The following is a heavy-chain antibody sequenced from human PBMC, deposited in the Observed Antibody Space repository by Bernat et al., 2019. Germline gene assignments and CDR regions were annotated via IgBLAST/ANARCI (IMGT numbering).Heavy chain of an antibody. V-gene: IGHV3-30*18. CDR3: AKDRGYSYGLDSHDY. Sequence: QVQLVESGGGVVQPGRSLRLSCAASGFTFSSYGMHWVRQAPVKGLEWVAVISYDGSNKYYADSVKGRFTISRDNSKNTLYLQMNSLRAEDTAVYYCAKDRGYSYGLDSHDYWGQGTLVTVSS. D-gene: IGHD5-18*01. J-gene: IGHJ4*02. CDR2: ISYDGSNK. CDR1: GFTFSSYG.